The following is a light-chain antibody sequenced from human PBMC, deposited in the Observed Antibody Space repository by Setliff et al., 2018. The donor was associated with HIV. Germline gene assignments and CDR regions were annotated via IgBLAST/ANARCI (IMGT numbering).Light chain of an antibody. CDR2: DTN. J-gene: IGLJ3*02. Sequence: QAVVTQEPSLTVSPGGTVTLTCGSSTGAVTSRHFPYWFQQKPGQAPRTLIYDTNNKHSWTPARFSGSLLGGKAALTLSGAQPEDEAEYYCFLSYSGARRVFGGGTKVTVL. CDR1: TGAVTSRHF. V-gene: IGLV7-46*01. CDR3: FLSYSGARRV.